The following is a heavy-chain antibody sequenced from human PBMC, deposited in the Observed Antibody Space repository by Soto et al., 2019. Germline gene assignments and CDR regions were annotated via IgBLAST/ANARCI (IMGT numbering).Heavy chain of an antibody. D-gene: IGHD3-22*01. CDR1: RFTFSSYS. Sequence: PGGSLRLSCTASRFTFSSYSMNWVRQAPGKGLEWVSSISSSSSYIYYADSVKGRFAISRDNAKNSLYLQTNSLRAEDTAVYYCARGGPRSSGYDPFDYWGQGTLVPVSS. V-gene: IGHV3-21*01. CDR2: ISSSSSYI. CDR3: ARGGPRSSGYDPFDY. J-gene: IGHJ4*02.